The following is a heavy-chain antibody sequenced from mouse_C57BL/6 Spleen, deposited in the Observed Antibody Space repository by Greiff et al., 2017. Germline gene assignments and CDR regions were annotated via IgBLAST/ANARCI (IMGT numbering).Heavy chain of an antibody. Sequence: EVQLQQSGAELVKPGASVKLSCTASGFNIKDYYMHWVKQRTEQGLEWIGRIDPEDGETKYAPNFPGKATITADTSSNTAYLQLSSLTSEDTAVYYWASPYDYDDGAYYFDYWGQGTTLTVSS. CDR1: GFNIKDYY. D-gene: IGHD2-4*01. CDR3: ASPYDYDDGAYYFDY. CDR2: IDPEDGET. J-gene: IGHJ2*01. V-gene: IGHV14-2*01.